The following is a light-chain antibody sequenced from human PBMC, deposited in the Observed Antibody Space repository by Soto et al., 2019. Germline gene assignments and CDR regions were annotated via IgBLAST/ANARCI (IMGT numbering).Light chain of an antibody. Sequence: QAVVTQPPSASGTPGQRVSISCSGSISNIGTNTVTWYQQLPGTAPKLLIYSNNERPSGVPDRFSGSKSGTSASLAISGLQSEDEADYYCATWDDSLDGPVFGGGTKLTVL. CDR3: ATWDDSLDGPV. J-gene: IGLJ2*01. CDR2: SNN. V-gene: IGLV1-44*01. CDR1: ISNIGTNT.